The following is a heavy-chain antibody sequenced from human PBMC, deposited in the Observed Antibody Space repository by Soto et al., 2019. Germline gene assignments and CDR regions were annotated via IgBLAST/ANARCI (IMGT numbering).Heavy chain of an antibody. D-gene: IGHD6-19*01. Sequence: QVQLVESGGGVVQPGRSLRLSCAASGFTFSSYAMHWVRQAPGKGLEWVAVISYDGSNKYYADSVKGRFTISRDNSKNTLDTQMNILRAEGTAVCYCARATSGWYKDAFDIWGQGTMVTVSS. V-gene: IGHV3-30-3*01. CDR3: ARATSGWYKDAFDI. J-gene: IGHJ3*02. CDR1: GFTFSSYA. CDR2: ISYDGSNK.